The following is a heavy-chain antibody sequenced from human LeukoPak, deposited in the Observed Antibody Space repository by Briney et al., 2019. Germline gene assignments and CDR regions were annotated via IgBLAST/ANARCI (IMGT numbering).Heavy chain of an antibody. V-gene: IGHV3-30-3*01. CDR2: TSSDLNVK. CDR3: AREGYYGSGSPPSLYFDY. CDR1: GFTFRNYV. J-gene: IGHJ4*02. Sequence: GGSLRLSGAASGFTFRNYVVHGVRQAPGKGLEWVAVTSSDLNVKLYADSVKGRFTISRDNSRSTLYLQMNSLRPEDTAIYYCAREGYYGSGSPPSLYFDYWGQGTLVTVSS. D-gene: IGHD3-10*01.